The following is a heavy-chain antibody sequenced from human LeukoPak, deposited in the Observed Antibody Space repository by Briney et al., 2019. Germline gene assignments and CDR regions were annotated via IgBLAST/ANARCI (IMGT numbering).Heavy chain of an antibody. D-gene: IGHD6-13*01. V-gene: IGHV6-1*01. CDR1: GDGGSITSAA. J-gene: IGHJ4*02. Sequence: TLSLSFAISGDGGSITSAAWNWIRQSPSKGLEWLGRTYSSAKWYSDYAAYVRGRITVNPDTSTNQFSLQLNSVTPEDTAVYYCERYSSSWFFDSWGLGTLVTVSS. CDR2: TYSSAKWYS. CDR3: ERYSSSWFFDS.